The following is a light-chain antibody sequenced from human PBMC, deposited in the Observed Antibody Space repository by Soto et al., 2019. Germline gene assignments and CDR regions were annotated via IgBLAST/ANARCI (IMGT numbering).Light chain of an antibody. CDR1: QSFSSSF. CDR2: GAS. J-gene: IGKJ1*01. V-gene: IGKV3-20*01. CDR3: QQYGSSSWT. Sequence: EIVLTQSPSTLSLSPGERATLSCRASQSFSSSFLAWYQQKPGQAPRLLIYGASSRATGIPDRFSGSGSGTDFSLTISRLEPEDFAVYYCQQYGSSSWTFGQGTKVEIK.